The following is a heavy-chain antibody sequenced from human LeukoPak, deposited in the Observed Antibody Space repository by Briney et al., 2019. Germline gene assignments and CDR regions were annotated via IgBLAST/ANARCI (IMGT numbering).Heavy chain of an antibody. J-gene: IGHJ6*03. Sequence: PSETLSLTCTVSGGYISSYYWSWIRQPPGKGLEWIGYIYYSGSTNYNPSLKSRVTISVDTSKNQFSLKLSSVTAADTAVYYCARAIFGVVNYYYMDVWGKGTTVTVSS. D-gene: IGHD3-3*01. CDR2: IYYSGST. CDR1: GGYISSYY. CDR3: ARAIFGVVNYYYMDV. V-gene: IGHV4-59*01.